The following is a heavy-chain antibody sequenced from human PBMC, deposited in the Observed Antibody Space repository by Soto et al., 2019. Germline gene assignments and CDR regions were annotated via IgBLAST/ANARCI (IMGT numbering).Heavy chain of an antibody. CDR2: IKPSGGRT. CDR3: ARDRRGAAAGRVFNWFDP. J-gene: IGHJ5*02. CDR1: GYTFTSYY. D-gene: IGHD6-13*01. Sequence: QVQLVQSGAEVKKPGASVKVSCKASGYTFTSYYMHWVRQAHGQGLERTVIIKPSGGRTSYAQKFQCRVTMTMDTATSTGYMELSSLRSEDTAVYDCARDRRGAAAGRVFNWFDPWGQGTLVTVSS. V-gene: IGHV1-46*01.